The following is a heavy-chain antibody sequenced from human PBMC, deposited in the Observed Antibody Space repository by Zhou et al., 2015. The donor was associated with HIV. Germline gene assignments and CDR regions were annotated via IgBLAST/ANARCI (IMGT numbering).Heavy chain of an antibody. CDR1: GHTLSELS. CDR3: ARLPGYSSGWLGFDY. Sequence: QVQLVQSGAEVKKPGASVKVSCKVSGHTLSELSINWVRHVPGKGLEWMGGLDPEDGEAIHEPKFQGRLTMTEDTSTDTAYVELSSLRSEDTAMYYCARLPGYSSGWLGFDYWGQGTLVTVSS. D-gene: IGHD6-19*01. J-gene: IGHJ4*02. V-gene: IGHV1-24*01. CDR2: LDPEDGEA.